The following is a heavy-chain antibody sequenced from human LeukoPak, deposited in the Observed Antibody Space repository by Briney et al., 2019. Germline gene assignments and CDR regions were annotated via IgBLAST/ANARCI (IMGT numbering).Heavy chain of an antibody. V-gene: IGHV4-39*01. Sequence: SETLSLTCTVSGGSISSSSYYWGWIRQPPGTGLEWIGSIYYSGSTYYNPSLKSRVTISVDTSKNQFSLRLSSVTAADTAVYYCARHSVHSSGYPTVGWFDPWGQGTLVTVSS. D-gene: IGHD3-22*01. CDR3: ARHSVHSSGYPTVGWFDP. J-gene: IGHJ5*02. CDR1: GGSISSSSYY. CDR2: IYYSGST.